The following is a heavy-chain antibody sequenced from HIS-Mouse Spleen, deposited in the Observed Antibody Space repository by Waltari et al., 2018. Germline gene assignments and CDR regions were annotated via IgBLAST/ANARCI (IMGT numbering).Heavy chain of an antibody. D-gene: IGHD3-22*01. CDR1: GFTFSSYW. CDR3: AREDYYDSSGYYFFDY. V-gene: IGHV3-74*01. CDR2: INSDGSST. Sequence: EVQLVESGGGLVQPGGSLRLSCAASGFTFSSYWMNWVRQAPGKGLVWVSRINSDGSSTSYADSVKGRFTISRDNAKNTLYLQMNSLRAEDTAVYYCAREDYYDSSGYYFFDYWGQGTLVTVSS. J-gene: IGHJ4*02.